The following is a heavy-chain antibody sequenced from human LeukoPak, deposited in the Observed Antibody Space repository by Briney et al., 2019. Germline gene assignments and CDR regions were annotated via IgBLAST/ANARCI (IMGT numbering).Heavy chain of an antibody. CDR1: GNSISSGDNY. Sequence: SETLSLTCTVSGNSISSGDNYWSWIRQPAGKGLEWIGSIYYSGSTYYNPSLKSRVTISVDTSKNQFSLKLSSVTAADTAVYYCAPLLDGDYDPVDYWGQGTLVTVSS. CDR2: IYYSGST. CDR3: APLLDGDYDPVDY. D-gene: IGHD4-17*01. V-gene: IGHV4-39*01. J-gene: IGHJ4*02.